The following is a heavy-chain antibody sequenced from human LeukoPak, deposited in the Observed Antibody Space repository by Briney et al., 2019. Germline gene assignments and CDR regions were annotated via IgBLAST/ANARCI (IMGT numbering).Heavy chain of an antibody. CDR3: ARLYDYGDYVFFD. V-gene: IGHV3-7*01. CDR2: IKLNGSEK. Sequence: GGSLRLSCVASGFTFGKYWMSWVRQAPGKGLEWVANIKLNGSEKNYVDSVKGRFTISRDNTKNSLYLQMNSLRAEDTAVYYCARLYDYGDYVFFDWGQGTLVTVSS. CDR1: GFTFGKYW. D-gene: IGHD4-17*01. J-gene: IGHJ4*02.